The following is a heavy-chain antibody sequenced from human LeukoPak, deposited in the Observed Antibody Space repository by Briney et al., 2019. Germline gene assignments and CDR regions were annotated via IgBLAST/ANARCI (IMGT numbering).Heavy chain of an antibody. V-gene: IGHV3-30*18. Sequence: GGSLRLSCAASGFTFRSYGMHWVRQAPGKGLEWVAVISYDGSNKYYVDSVKGRFTISRDNSKDTLYLQMNSLRAEDTAVYYCAKDDYYNFWRGYLSDRVRQDYGMDVWGQGTPVTVSS. CDR2: ISYDGSNK. J-gene: IGHJ6*02. CDR3: AKDDYYNFWRGYLSDRVRQDYGMDV. D-gene: IGHD3-3*01. CDR1: GFTFRSYG.